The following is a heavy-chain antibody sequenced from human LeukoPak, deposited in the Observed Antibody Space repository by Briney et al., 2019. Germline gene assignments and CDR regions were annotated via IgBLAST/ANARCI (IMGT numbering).Heavy chain of an antibody. D-gene: IGHD6-13*01. CDR2: IYSDGST. CDR1: GFTVSSNY. CDR3: ARGIAAAGTALYN. J-gene: IGHJ4*02. Sequence: GGSLRLSCAVSGFTVSSNYMTWVRQVPGKGLEWVSVIYSDGSTYSADSMKGRFTISRDNSKNTLYLQINSLRAEDTAVYYCARGIAAAGTALYNWGQGTLLTVSS. V-gene: IGHV3-53*01.